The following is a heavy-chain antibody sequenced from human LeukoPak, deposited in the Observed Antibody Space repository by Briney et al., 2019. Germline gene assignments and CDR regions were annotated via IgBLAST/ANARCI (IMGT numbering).Heavy chain of an antibody. D-gene: IGHD5-24*01. V-gene: IGHV3-21*01. CDR1: GFTFSSYS. CDR3: ARDPWRWLQLGFDY. CDR2: ISSSSSYI. J-gene: IGHJ4*02. Sequence: GGSLRLSXAASGFTFSSYSMNWVRQAPGKGLEWVSSISSSSSYIYYADSVKGRFTISRDNAKNSLYLQMNSLRAEDTAVYYCARDPWRWLQLGFDYWGQGTLVTVSS.